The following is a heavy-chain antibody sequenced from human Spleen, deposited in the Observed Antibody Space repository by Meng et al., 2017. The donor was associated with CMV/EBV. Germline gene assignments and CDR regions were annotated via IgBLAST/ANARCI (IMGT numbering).Heavy chain of an antibody. D-gene: IGHD3-3*01. CDR1: GFTFSNYE. V-gene: IGHV3-48*03. Sequence: GESLKISCAASGFTFSNYEMNWVRQAPGKGLERVSYISSSGSIISYADSVKGRFTISRDNAKNSLYLQMNSLRAEDTAVYYCARGPSAIFGVVINYWGQGTLVTVSS. CDR3: ARGPSAIFGVVINY. CDR2: ISSSGSII. J-gene: IGHJ4*02.